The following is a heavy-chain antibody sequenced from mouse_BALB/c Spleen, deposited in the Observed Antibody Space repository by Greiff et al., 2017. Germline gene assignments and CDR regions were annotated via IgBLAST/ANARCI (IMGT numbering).Heavy chain of an antibody. Sequence: EVKLVESGGGLVQPGGSRKLSCAASGFTFSSFGMHWVRQAPEKGLEWVAYISSGSSTIYYADTVKGRFTISRDNPKNTLFLQMTSLRSEDTAMYYCARSLRLAWFAYWGQGTLVTVSA. CDR1: GFTFSSFG. D-gene: IGHD1-1*01. V-gene: IGHV5-17*02. CDR2: ISSGSSTI. CDR3: ARSLRLAWFAY. J-gene: IGHJ3*01.